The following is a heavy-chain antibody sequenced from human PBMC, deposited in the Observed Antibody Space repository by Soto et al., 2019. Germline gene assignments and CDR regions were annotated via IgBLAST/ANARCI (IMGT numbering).Heavy chain of an antibody. CDR2: IYYSGTT. CDR3: ARRVKMAPIDY. CDR1: GCSISSNSYY. Sequence: TSETLSLTCTVSGCSISSNSYYWAWIRQPPGKGLEWIGSIYYSGTTFYSPSLKSRVTISVDTSKNQFSLKLTSVTAADTAVYYCARRVKMAPIDYWGQGILVT. D-gene: IGHD2-8*01. J-gene: IGHJ4*02. V-gene: IGHV4-39*01.